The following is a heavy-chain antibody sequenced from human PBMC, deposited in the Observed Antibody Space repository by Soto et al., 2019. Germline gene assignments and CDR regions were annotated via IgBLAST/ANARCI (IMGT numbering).Heavy chain of an antibody. V-gene: IGHV4-34*01. CDR2: INHSGST. J-gene: IGHJ5*02. D-gene: IGHD6-13*01. CDR1: GGSFSGYY. Sequence: PSETLALTCAVSGGSFSGYYWSWIRQPPGKGLEWIGEINHSGSTNYNPSLKSRVTISVDTSKNQFSLKLSSVTAADTAVYYCARGLVAAAPEYNWFDPWGQGTLVTVSS. CDR3: ARGLVAAAPEYNWFDP.